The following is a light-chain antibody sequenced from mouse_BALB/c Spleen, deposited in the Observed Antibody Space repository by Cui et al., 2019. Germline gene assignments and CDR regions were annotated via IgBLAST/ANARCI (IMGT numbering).Light chain of an antibody. CDR1: SRVSY. J-gene: IGKJ2*01. V-gene: IGKV4-72*01. CDR3: QQWSSIPYT. CDR2: ATS. Sequence: QIVLSQSPAILSTSPGDKVTPSCRASSRVSYMHWSQQKPGSYPKPWIYATSNLASVVPARLSGSGSVTSYSLTISRVEAEDAATNYCQQWSSIPYTFGGGTKLEIK.